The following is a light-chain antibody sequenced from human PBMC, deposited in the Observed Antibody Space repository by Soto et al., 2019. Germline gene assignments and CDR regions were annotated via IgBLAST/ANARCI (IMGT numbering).Light chain of an antibody. CDR3: QQRLSWPIT. V-gene: IGKV3-11*01. Sequence: ENVLMQSPGTLSLSPGERATLSCRARHTINSNFLAWYQQKPGQAPRLLIFDSSNRATGIPARFSGSGYGTDFTLSISSLEPEDFAVYYCQQRLSWPITFGQGTRLEIK. CDR1: HTINSNF. J-gene: IGKJ5*01. CDR2: DSS.